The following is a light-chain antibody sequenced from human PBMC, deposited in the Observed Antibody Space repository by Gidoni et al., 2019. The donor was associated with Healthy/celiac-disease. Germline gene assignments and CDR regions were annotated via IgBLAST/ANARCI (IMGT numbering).Light chain of an antibody. Sequence: DIQMTQSPSSLSASVGDRVTITCRASQSISSYLNWYQQKPGKAPKLLFYAASSLQSGVPSRFSGSGSGTDFTLTSSSLQPEDVVNYYCQQSYSTLTFGGGTKVEIK. CDR2: AAS. J-gene: IGKJ4*01. CDR1: QSISSY. CDR3: QQSYSTLT. V-gene: IGKV1-39*01.